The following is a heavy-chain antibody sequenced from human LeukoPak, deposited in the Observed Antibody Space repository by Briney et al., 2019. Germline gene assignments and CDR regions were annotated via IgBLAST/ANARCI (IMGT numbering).Heavy chain of an antibody. CDR3: ARVRSAAATNAFDY. J-gene: IGHJ4*02. Sequence: NPSETLSLTCTVSGGSISSYYWSWIRQPPGKGLEWIGYIYYSGSTNYNPSLKSRVTISVDTSKNQFSLKLSSVTAADTAVYYCARVRSAAATNAFDYCGQGTLVTVSS. V-gene: IGHV4-59*01. CDR2: IYYSGST. D-gene: IGHD6-13*01. CDR1: GGSISSYY.